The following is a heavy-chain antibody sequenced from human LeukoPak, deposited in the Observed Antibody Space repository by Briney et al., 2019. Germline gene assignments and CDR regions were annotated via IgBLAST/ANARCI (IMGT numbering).Heavy chain of an antibody. CDR1: GFTFSSYT. D-gene: IGHD2-2*01. J-gene: IGHJ4*02. Sequence: GGSLRLSCAASGFTFSSYTMSWVRQAPGKGLEWVSTITTSDGNTYYADSVKGRFTVSRDNSKNTLFLQMNSLRAEDTAVYYCAREVISTPSYFDYWGQGILVTVSS. CDR2: ITTSDGNT. CDR3: AREVISTPSYFDY. V-gene: IGHV3-23*01.